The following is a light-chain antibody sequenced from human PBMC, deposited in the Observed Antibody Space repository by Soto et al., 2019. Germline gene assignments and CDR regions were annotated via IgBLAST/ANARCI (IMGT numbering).Light chain of an antibody. J-gene: IGLJ3*02. CDR2: DTS. CDR1: TGAVTSGHY. Sequence: QAVVTQEPSLTVSPGGTVTLTCGSSTGAVTSGHYPYWFQQKPGQAPRTPIYDTSNKHSWTPARFSGSVLGGKAALTLSGAQPEDEAEYYCLLSYSGARVFGGGTKLTVL. CDR3: LLSYSGARV. V-gene: IGLV7-46*01.